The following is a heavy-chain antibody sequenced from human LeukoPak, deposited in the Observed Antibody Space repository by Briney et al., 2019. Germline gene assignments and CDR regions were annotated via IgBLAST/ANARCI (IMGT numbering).Heavy chain of an antibody. Sequence: GESLKISCKGSEYSFTNYWIGWVRQMPGKGLEWMGIIYPGDSDTRYSPPFQGQVTISADKSISTAYLQWSSLKASDTAMYYCARQGCSTTTCYSDDAFDIWGQGTMVTVSS. CDR1: EYSFTNYW. D-gene: IGHD2-2*01. V-gene: IGHV5-51*01. CDR3: ARQGCSTTTCYSDDAFDI. J-gene: IGHJ3*02. CDR2: IYPGDSDT.